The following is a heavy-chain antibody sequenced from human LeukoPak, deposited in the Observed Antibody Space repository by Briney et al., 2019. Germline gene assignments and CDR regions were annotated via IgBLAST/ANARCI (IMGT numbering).Heavy chain of an antibody. D-gene: IGHD3-16*02. CDR2: IYPGDSDS. Sequence: KPGESLKISCKGSGYRFSSYWIGWVRQMPGKGLEWMGIIYPGDSDSRYSPSFQGQVTISADKSIGTAYLQWSSLKASDTAMYYCARLTYYVWGSYRGYFDYWGQGTLVTVSS. J-gene: IGHJ4*02. CDR3: ARLTYYVWGSYRGYFDY. V-gene: IGHV5-51*01. CDR1: GYRFSSYW.